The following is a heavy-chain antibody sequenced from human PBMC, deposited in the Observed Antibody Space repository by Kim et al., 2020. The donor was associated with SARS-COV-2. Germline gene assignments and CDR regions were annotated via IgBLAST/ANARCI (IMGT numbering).Heavy chain of an antibody. J-gene: IGHJ3*02. D-gene: IGHD6-19*01. Sequence: SVKDRCTIYRDNSENTTYLQMNSLKTEDTAVYYCTRLNPIPGGWYDAFGIWGQGTMVTVSS. V-gene: IGHV3-73*01. CDR3: TRLNPIPGGWYDAFGI.